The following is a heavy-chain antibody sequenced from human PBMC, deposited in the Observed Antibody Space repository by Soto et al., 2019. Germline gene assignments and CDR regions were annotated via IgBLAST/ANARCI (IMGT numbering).Heavy chain of an antibody. J-gene: IGHJ4*02. D-gene: IGHD4-17*01. Sequence: PSETLSLTCTVSGDSISSYYWSWIRQPPGKGLEWIGYIYHSGSTYYNPSLKSRVTISVDRSKNQFSLKLSSVTAADTAVYYCASGLVTTLHYWGQGTLVTVS. CDR3: ASGLVTTLHY. V-gene: IGHV4-59*12. CDR2: IYHSGST. CDR1: GDSISSYY.